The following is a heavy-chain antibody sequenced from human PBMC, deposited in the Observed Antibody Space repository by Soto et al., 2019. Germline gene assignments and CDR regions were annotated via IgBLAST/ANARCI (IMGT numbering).Heavy chain of an antibody. Sequence: QVQLVESGGGVVQPGRSLRLSCAASGFTFSSYAMHWVRQAPGKGLEWVAVIAYDGSNKYYADSVKGRFTISRDNYKNKLDLQRNSLRAEDTAVYYCARDPSIAVAGTSFDYWGQVTLVTVSS. D-gene: IGHD6-19*01. CDR2: IAYDGSNK. J-gene: IGHJ4*02. CDR3: ARDPSIAVAGTSFDY. CDR1: GFTFSSYA. V-gene: IGHV3-30-3*01.